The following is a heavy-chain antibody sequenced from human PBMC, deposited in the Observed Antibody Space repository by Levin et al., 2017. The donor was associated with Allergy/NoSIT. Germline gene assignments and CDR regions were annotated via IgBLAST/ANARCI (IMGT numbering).Heavy chain of an antibody. V-gene: IGHV3-74*01. CDR3: IRGYQESSAYTSGY. Sequence: QAGGSLRLSCEASGFTFRNYWMYWVRQAPGKGLVWVSRINSDGSSTGYADSVKGRFTISRDNAKNTLFLQMNSMRVEDTAVYHCIRGYQESSAYTSGYWGQGTLVTVST. J-gene: IGHJ4*02. CDR1: GFTFRNYW. CDR2: INSDGSST. D-gene: IGHD3-16*01.